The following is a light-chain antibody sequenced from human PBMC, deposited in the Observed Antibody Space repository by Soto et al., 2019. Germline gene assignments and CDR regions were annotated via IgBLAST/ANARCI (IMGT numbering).Light chain of an antibody. Sequence: EIVMTQSPATLSVPLGERAPLSCRASQSVSSNLAWYQQKPGQAPRLLIYDASTRATGIPARFSGSGSGTEFTLTISSLQSEDSAVYYCQQYNNWPLTFGGGTKVEIK. CDR3: QQYNNWPLT. V-gene: IGKV3D-15*01. CDR2: DAS. CDR1: QSVSSN. J-gene: IGKJ4*01.